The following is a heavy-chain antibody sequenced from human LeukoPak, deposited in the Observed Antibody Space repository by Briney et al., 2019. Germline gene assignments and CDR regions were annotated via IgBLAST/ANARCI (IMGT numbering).Heavy chain of an antibody. CDR3: ARDPDPEGEYGAPSYFDY. D-gene: IGHD4-17*01. V-gene: IGHV3-30-3*01. J-gene: IGHJ4*02. CDR1: GFTFSSYA. Sequence: GGSLRLSCAASGFTFSSYAMRWVRQAPGKGLEWVAVISYDGSNKYYADSVKGRFTISRDNSKNTLYLQMNSLRAEDTAVYYCARDPDPEGEYGAPSYFDYWGQGTLVTVSS. CDR2: ISYDGSNK.